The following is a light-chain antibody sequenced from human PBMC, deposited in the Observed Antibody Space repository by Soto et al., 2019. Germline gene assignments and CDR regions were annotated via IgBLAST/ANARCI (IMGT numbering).Light chain of an antibody. CDR1: QSVSSNY. Sequence: EIVLTHSPGTLSLSPGERATLSCSASQSVSSNYLAWYQQKPGQAPRLLIYGASSRATGIPDRFSGSGSGTDFTLTIRRLEPEDFAVYYCQQYGSSYPWTFGQGTKVDIK. CDR3: QQYGSSYPWT. CDR2: GAS. V-gene: IGKV3-20*01. J-gene: IGKJ1*01.